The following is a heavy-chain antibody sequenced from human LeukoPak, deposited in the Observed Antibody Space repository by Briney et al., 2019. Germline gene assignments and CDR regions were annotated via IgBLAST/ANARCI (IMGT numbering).Heavy chain of an antibody. CDR2: IYSSGGT. CDR3: ARLSCSSTSCYGNYYYYYMDV. Sequence: SETLSLTCTVSGGSINNYYWSWIRQPAGKGLEWIGRIYSSGGTNYNPPLKSRVTISVDKSNNQFSLKLSSVTAADTAVYYCARLSCSSTSCYGNYYYYYMDVWGKGTTVTVSS. D-gene: IGHD2-2*01. CDR1: GGSINNYY. V-gene: IGHV4-4*07. J-gene: IGHJ6*03.